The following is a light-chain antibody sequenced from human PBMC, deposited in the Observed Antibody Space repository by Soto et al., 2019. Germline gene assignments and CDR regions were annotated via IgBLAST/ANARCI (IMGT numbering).Light chain of an antibody. V-gene: IGKV3-11*01. Sequence: IVLTQSPATLSLSPGERASLSCRASQSVNTYLAWYQQKLGQAPRLLIYDTSNRATGIPARFSGSGSGTDFTLTISSLEPEDFAVYYCHQRSDWPWTFGQGTKVEVK. J-gene: IGKJ1*01. CDR2: DTS. CDR1: QSVNTY. CDR3: HQRSDWPWT.